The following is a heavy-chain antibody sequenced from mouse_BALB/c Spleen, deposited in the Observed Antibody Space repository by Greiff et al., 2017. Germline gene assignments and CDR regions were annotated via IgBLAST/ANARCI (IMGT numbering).Heavy chain of an antibody. J-gene: IGHJ3*01. D-gene: IGHD2-1*01. Sequence: EVQLQESGPGLVKPSQSLSLTCSVTGYSITSGYYWNWIRQFPGNKLEWMGYISYDGSNNYNPSLKNRISITRDTSKNQFFLKLNSVTTEDTATYYCARGYGNHGGFAYWGQGTLVTVSA. V-gene: IGHV3-6*02. CDR2: ISYDGSN. CDR3: ARGYGNHGGFAY. CDR1: GYSITSGYY.